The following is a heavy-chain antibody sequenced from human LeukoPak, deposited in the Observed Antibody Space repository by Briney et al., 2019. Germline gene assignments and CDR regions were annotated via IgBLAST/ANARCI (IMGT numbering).Heavy chain of an antibody. CDR3: AGWHNYYGSGSYYQGFDY. V-gene: IGHV4-61*02. D-gene: IGHD3-10*01. CDR2: IYTSGST. CDR1: GGSISSGSYY. Sequence: SETLSLTCTVSGGSISSGSYYWSWIRQPAGKGLEWIGRIYTSGSTNYNPSLKSRVTISVYTSKNQFSLKLSSVTAADTAVYYCAGWHNYYGSGSYYQGFDYWGQGTLVTVSS. J-gene: IGHJ4*02.